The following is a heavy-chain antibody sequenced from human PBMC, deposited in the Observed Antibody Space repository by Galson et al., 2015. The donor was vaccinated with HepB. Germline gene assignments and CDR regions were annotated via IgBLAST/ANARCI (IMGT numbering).Heavy chain of an antibody. CDR3: ARLPGNGATYFEL. CDR1: GGSISNYY. Sequence: SETLSLTCTVSGGSISNYYWGWIRQPPGNGLEWIAKINYGGNTLYNPSLKSRVSISVDTSKDQFSLKLRSVTAADTALYYCARLPGNGATYFELWGLGTPVTVST. V-gene: IGHV4-39*01. J-gene: IGHJ4*02. CDR2: INYGGNT. D-gene: IGHD4/OR15-4a*01.